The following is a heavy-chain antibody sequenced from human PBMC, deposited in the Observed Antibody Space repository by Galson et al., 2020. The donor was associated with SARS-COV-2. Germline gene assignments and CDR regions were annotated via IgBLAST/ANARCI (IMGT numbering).Heavy chain of an antibody. CDR1: GGSISSSSYY. D-gene: IGHD3-9*01. CDR2: IYYSGST. J-gene: IGHJ6*02. V-gene: IGHV4-39*07. Sequence: SETLSLTCTVSGGSISSSSYYWGWIRQPPGKGLEWIGSIYYSGSTYYNPSLKSRVTISVDTSKNQFSLKLSSVTAADTAVYYCARDGTGPYYYYGMDVWGQGTTVTVSS. CDR3: ARDGTGPYYYYGMDV.